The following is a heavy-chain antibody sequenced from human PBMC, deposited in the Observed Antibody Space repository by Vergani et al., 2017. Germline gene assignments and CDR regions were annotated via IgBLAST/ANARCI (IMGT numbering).Heavy chain of an antibody. J-gene: IGHJ3*02. CDR2: INHSGST. CDR1: GGSFSGYY. Sequence: QVQLQQWGAGLLKPSETLSLTCAVYGGSFSGYYWSWIRQPPGKGLEWIGEINHSGSTNYNPSLKSRVTISVDTSKNQFSLKLSSVTAADTAVYYCARVAAGAFDIWGQGTMVTVSS. D-gene: IGHD6-13*01. CDR3: ARVAAGAFDI. V-gene: IGHV4-34*01.